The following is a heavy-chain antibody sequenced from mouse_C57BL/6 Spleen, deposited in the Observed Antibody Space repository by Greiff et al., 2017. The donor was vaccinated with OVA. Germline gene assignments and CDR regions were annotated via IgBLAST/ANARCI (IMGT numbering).Heavy chain of an antibody. D-gene: IGHD2-4*01. CDR1: GYTFTSYW. V-gene: IGHV1-7*01. CDR3: ARYYYDYDDGFAY. J-gene: IGHJ3*01. CDR2: INPSSGYT. Sequence: QVQLQQSGAELAKPGASVKLSCKASGYTFTSYWMHWVKQRPGQGLEWIGYINPSSGYTKYNQKFKDKATLTADKSSSTAYMQLSSLTYEDSAVYYCARYYYDYDDGFAYWGQGTLVTVSA.